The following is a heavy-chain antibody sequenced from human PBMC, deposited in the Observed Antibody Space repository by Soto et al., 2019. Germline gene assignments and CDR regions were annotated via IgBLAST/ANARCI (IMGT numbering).Heavy chain of an antibody. CDR2: INAGNGRE. CDR1: GYTFTSYT. J-gene: IGHJ4*02. V-gene: IGHV1-3*01. CDR3: GGGGGWVGEASFDT. D-gene: IGHD3-16*01. Sequence: QVQLEQSGAEVKKPGASVKVSCQTSGYTFTSYTLHWVRQAPGQGLEWLGWINAGNGREKYSQRFQDRVSLSTDRPTGTPLREIRDPSSEAGAVFFGGGGGGWVGEASFDTWGQGTLVIVSS.